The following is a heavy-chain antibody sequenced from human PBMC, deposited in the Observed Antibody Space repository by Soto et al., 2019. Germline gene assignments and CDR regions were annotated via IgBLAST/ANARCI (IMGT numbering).Heavy chain of an antibody. D-gene: IGHD6-13*01. CDR1: GGSITSYY. CDR3: ARVVAAAGPVFDY. V-gene: IGHV4-59*12. CDR2: IYFSGSA. Sequence: SETLSLTCTVSGGSITSYYWSWIRQPPGKGLEWIGYIYFSGSANYNPSLKSRVTISVDTSKNQFSLKLSSVTAADTAVYYCARVVAAAGPVFDYWGQGNLVTVSS. J-gene: IGHJ4*02.